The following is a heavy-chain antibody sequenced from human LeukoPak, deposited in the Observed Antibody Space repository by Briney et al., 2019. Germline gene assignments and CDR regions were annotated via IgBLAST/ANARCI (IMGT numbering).Heavy chain of an antibody. V-gene: IGHV4-59*01. D-gene: IGHD6-13*01. Sequence: SETLSLTYTVSGGSISSYYWSWIRQPPGKGLEWIGYIYYSGSTNYNPSLKSRVTISVDTSKNQFSLKLSSVTAADTAVYYCARGRAAAGRSPDLYYFDYWGQGTLVTVSS. CDR2: IYYSGST. CDR1: GGSISSYY. J-gene: IGHJ4*02. CDR3: ARGRAAAGRSPDLYYFDY.